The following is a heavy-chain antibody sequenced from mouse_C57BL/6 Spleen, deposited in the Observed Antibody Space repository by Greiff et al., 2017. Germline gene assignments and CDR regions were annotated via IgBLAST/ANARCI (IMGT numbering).Heavy chain of an antibody. V-gene: IGHV1-18*01. Sequence: VQLQQSGPELVKPGASVKIPCKASGYTFTDYNMDWVKQSHGKSLEWIGDINPNNGGTIYNQKFKGKATLTVDTSSSTAYMQLSSLTSEDSAVYYCARGDCGRGGNYFDYWGQGTTLTVSS. J-gene: IGHJ2*01. CDR3: ARGDCGRGGNYFDY. CDR1: GYTFTDYN. D-gene: IGHD1-1*01. CDR2: INPNNGGT.